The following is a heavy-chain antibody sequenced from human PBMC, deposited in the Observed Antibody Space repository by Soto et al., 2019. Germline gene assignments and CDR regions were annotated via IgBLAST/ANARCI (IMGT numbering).Heavy chain of an antibody. CDR1: GGSFSGYY. V-gene: IGHV4-34*01. J-gene: IGHJ5*02. CDR2: INHSGST. Sequence: SETLSLTCAVYGGSFSGYYWSWIRQPPGKGLERIGEINHSGSTNYNPSLKSRVTISVDTSKNQFSLKLSSVTAADTAVYYCARGRMRYCSGGSCYNWFDPWGQGTLVTVSS. CDR3: ARGRMRYCSGGSCYNWFDP. D-gene: IGHD2-15*01.